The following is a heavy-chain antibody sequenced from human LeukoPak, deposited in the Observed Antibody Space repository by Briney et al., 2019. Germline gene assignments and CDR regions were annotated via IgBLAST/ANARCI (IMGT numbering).Heavy chain of an antibody. V-gene: IGHV3-30-3*01. Sequence: GGSLRLPCAASGFTFSSYAMHWVRQAPGKGLEWVAVISYDGSNKYYADSVKGRFTISRDNSKNTLYLQMNSLRAEDTAVYYCTRASTYGGEYYFDYWGQGTLVTVSS. J-gene: IGHJ4*02. CDR3: TRASTYGGEYYFDY. D-gene: IGHD3-10*01. CDR2: ISYDGSNK. CDR1: GFTFSSYA.